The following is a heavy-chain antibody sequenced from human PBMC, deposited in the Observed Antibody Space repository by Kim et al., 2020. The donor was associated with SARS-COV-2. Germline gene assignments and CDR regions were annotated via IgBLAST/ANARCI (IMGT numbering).Heavy chain of an antibody. J-gene: IGHJ5*02. V-gene: IGHV1-2*02. D-gene: IGHD6-6*01. CDR1: GYTFTGYY. CDR3: ARAGSIAARRGWFDP. CDR2: INPNSGGT. Sequence: ASAKVSCKASGYTFTGYYMHWVRQAPGQGLEWMGWINPNSGGTNYAQKFQGRVTMTRDTSISTAYMELSRLRSDDTAVYYCARAGSIAARRGWFDPWGQGTLVTVSS.